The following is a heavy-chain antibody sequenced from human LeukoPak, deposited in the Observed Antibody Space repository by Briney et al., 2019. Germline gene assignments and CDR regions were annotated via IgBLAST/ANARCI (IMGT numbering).Heavy chain of an antibody. CDR2: IYTSGST. J-gene: IGHJ4*02. CDR3: ARAECSGGSCRHYFDY. V-gene: IGHV4-4*07. Sequence: SETLSLTCTVSGGSISSYYWSWIRQPAGKGLEWIGRIYTSGSTNYNPSLKSRVTMSVDTSKNQFSLKLSSVTAADTAVYYCARAECSGGSCRHYFDYWGQGTLVTVSS. CDR1: GGSISSYY. D-gene: IGHD2-15*01.